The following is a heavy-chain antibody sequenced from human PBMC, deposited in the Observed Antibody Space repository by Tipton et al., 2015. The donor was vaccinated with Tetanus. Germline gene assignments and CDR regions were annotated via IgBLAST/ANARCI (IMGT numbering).Heavy chain of an antibody. Sequence: SGFIFSSYGIHWVRQAPGKGLEWAAASWYDGTDKYYADSVKGRLPISRDNSKNTLYLQMNSLRAEDTAVYYCAREADCSGGSCFSGDFDNWGQGTQVTVSS. CDR2: SWYDGTDK. CDR1: GFIFSSYG. V-gene: IGHV3-33*01. D-gene: IGHD2-15*01. J-gene: IGHJ4*02. CDR3: AREADCSGGSCFSGDFDN.